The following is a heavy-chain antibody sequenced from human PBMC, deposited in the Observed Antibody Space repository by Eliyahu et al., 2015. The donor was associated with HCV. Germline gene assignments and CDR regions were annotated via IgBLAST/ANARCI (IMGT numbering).Heavy chain of an antibody. J-gene: IGHJ3*02. CDR3: AEVDTAMVNAFDI. CDR1: GGSFSGYY. Sequence: QVQLQQWGAGLLKPSETLSLTCAVYGGSFSGYYWXWIRQPPGKGLEWIGEINHSGSTNYNPSLKSRVTISVDTSKNQFSLKLSSVTAADTAVYYCAEVDTAMVNAFDIWGQGTMVTVSS. V-gene: IGHV4-34*01. CDR2: INHSGST. D-gene: IGHD5-18*01.